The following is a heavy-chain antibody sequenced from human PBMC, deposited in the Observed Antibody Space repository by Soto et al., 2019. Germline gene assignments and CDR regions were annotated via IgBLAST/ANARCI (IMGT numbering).Heavy chain of an antibody. CDR3: ATGSVAGPGHYYYYGMDV. Sequence: GASVKVSCKASGYTFTGYYMHWVRQAPGQGLEWMGWINPNSGGTNYAQKFQGWVTMTRDTSISTAYMELSRLRSDDTAVYYCATGSVAGPGHYYYYGMDVWGQGTTVTVSS. CDR2: INPNSGGT. J-gene: IGHJ6*02. V-gene: IGHV1-2*04. D-gene: IGHD6-13*01. CDR1: GYTFTGYY.